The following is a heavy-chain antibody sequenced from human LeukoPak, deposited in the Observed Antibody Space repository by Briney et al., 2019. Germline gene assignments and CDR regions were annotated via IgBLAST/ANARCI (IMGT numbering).Heavy chain of an antibody. CDR3: ARERDGRFFDY. J-gene: IGHJ4*02. CDR2: INQDGSEE. D-gene: IGHD5-24*01. CDR1: GLTLRSYW. V-gene: IGHV3-7*01. Sequence: PGGSLRLSCAVSGLTLRSYWMSWVRQAPGKGLEWVANINQDGSEEYFVDSVKGRFTISRDNATNSLHLQMNTLRAEDTAVYYCARERDGRFFDYWGQGTLVTVSS.